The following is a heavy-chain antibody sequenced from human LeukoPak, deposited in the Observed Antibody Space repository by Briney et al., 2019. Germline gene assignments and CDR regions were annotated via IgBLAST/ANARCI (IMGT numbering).Heavy chain of an antibody. V-gene: IGHV1-46*01. D-gene: IGHD3-16*01. CDR2: INPSGDFR. CDR3: ARDFSGEWEQVTGWWLDP. J-gene: IGHJ5*02. Sequence: ASVKVSCKASGYTFGTHWMHWVRQAPGQGLERMGIINPSGDFRSYAQKFKGRVTVTRDMSTRTVYMELSDLRPDDTAVYYCARDFSGEWEQVTGWWLDPWGQGTLVIVSS. CDR1: GYTFGTHW.